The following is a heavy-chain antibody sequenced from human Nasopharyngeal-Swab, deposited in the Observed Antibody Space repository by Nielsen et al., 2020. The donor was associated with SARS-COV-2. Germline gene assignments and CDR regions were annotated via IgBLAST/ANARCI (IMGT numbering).Heavy chain of an antibody. Sequence: SLKISCAASGFTFENYAMHWVRQPPGKGLEWVSGITWNSGNKGYAESVQGRFTISRDNARNSLYLQMNSLRAEDTALYYCAKARRTDTYGFESFDYWGQGTLVIVSS. D-gene: IGHD5-18*01. CDR2: ITWNSGNK. J-gene: IGHJ4*02. CDR3: AKARRTDTYGFESFDY. CDR1: GFTFENYA. V-gene: IGHV3-9*01.